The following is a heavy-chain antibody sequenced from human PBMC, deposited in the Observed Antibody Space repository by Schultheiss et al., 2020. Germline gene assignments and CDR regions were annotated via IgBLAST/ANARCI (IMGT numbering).Heavy chain of an antibody. V-gene: IGHV4-34*09. J-gene: IGHJ4*02. Sequence: SETLSLTCAVYGGSFSGYYWSWIRQFPGKGLEWIGYIYYSGSTYSNPSLKSRVTMSVDTSKNQFSLKLSSVTAADTAVYYCARGITRSFDFWGQGTLVTVSS. CDR3: ARGITRSFDF. CDR1: GGSFSGYY. CDR2: IYYSGST.